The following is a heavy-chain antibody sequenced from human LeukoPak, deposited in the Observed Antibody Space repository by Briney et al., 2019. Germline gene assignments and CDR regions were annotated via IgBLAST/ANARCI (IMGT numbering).Heavy chain of an antibody. J-gene: IGHJ1*01. D-gene: IGHD3-10*02. CDR3: ARGVFGELEKLMFQH. CDR1: GYTFNSYY. V-gene: IGHV1-46*02. Sequence: GASVKVSCKASGYTFNSYYIHWVRQAPGQGLEWMGIINPSGGNTRYPQKFRDRVTMTRDTSTSTVYMELSSLKSDDTAIYYCARGVFGELEKLMFQHWGQGTLVTVSS. CDR2: INPSGGNT.